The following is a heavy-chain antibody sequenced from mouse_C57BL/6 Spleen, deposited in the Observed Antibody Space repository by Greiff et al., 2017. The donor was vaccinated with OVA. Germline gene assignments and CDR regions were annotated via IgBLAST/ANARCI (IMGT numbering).Heavy chain of an antibody. J-gene: IGHJ4*01. CDR3: ARERSYAMDY. CDR2: IYPGDGDT. V-gene: IGHV1-82*01. CDR1: GYAFSSSW. Sequence: VQLQQSGPELVKPGASVKISCKASGYAFSSSWMNWVKQRPGKGLEWIGRIYPGDGDTNYNGKFKGKATLTADKSSSTAYMQLSSLTSEDSAVYFGARERSYAMDYWGQGTSVTVSS.